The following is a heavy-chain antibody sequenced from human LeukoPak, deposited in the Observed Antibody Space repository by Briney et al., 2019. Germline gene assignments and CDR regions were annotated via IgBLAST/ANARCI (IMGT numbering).Heavy chain of an antibody. V-gene: IGHV4-59*01. CDR2: IYYSGST. Sequence: SETLSLTCTVSGGSISCYYWSWIRQPPGKGLEWIGYIYYSGSTNYNPSLKSRVTISVDTSKNQFSLKLSSVTAADTAVYYCARVDPDSSSTLEVFDYWGQGTLVTVSS. D-gene: IGHD6-6*01. CDR3: ARVDPDSSSTLEVFDY. CDR1: GGSISCYY. J-gene: IGHJ4*02.